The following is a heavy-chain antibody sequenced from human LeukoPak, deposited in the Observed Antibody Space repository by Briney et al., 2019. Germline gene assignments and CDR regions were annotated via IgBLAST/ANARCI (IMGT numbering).Heavy chain of an antibody. V-gene: IGHV1-8*01. D-gene: IGHD1-26*01. Sequence: ASVKVSCKTSGYTFSSYGLTWMRQAPAQGPEWPGWSSPYNGNANYAQKFQGRVTMTRNTSISTAYMELSSLRSEDTAVYYCARVVVGATIPHYWGQGTLVTVSS. CDR3: ARVVVGATIPHY. J-gene: IGHJ4*02. CDR2: SSPYNGNA. CDR1: GYTFSSYG.